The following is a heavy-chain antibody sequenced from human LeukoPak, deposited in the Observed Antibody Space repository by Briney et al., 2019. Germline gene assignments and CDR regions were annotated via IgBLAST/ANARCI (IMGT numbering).Heavy chain of an antibody. CDR1: GFTFSSYS. Sequence: GGSLRLSCAASGFTFSSYSMNWVRQAPGKGLEWVSSISSSSSYIYYADSVKGRFTISRDNAKNSLYLQMNSLRAEDTAVYYCARLSLHNYGDFLMDYWGQGTLVTVSS. V-gene: IGHV3-21*04. CDR2: ISSSSSYI. CDR3: ARLSLHNYGDFLMDY. J-gene: IGHJ4*02. D-gene: IGHD4-17*01.